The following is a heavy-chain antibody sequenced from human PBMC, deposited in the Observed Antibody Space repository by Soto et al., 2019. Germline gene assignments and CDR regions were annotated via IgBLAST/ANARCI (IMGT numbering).Heavy chain of an antibody. Sequence: SQTLSLTCAISGDSVSSNSAAWNWIRQSPSRGLEWLGRTYYRSKWYNDYAVSVKSRITINPDTSKNQFSLQLNSVTPEDTAVYYCAREDTAMVTLYYYYGMDVWGQGTTVTVSS. V-gene: IGHV6-1*01. CDR2: TYYRSKWYN. D-gene: IGHD5-18*01. J-gene: IGHJ6*02. CDR1: GDSVSSNSAA. CDR3: AREDTAMVTLYYYYGMDV.